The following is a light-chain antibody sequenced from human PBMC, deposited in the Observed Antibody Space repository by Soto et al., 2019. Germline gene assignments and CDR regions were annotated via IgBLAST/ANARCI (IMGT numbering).Light chain of an antibody. J-gene: IGLJ1*01. Sequence: QSALTQPASVSGSPGQSITISCTGTSSDVGGYNYVSWYQQHPGKAPKLMIYEVSNRPSRVSNRFYGSKSGNTASLTISGLQAEDEADYYCSSYTRSSTSYVFGTGTKLTVL. CDR1: SSDVGGYNY. V-gene: IGLV2-14*01. CDR3: SSYTRSSTSYV. CDR2: EVS.